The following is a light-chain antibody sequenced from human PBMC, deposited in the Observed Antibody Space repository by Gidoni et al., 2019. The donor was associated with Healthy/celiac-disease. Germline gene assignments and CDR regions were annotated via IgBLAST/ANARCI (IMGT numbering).Light chain of an antibody. V-gene: IGLV2-14*01. CDR2: EVS. J-gene: IGLJ2*01. Sequence: QSALTQPASVSGSPGQSITISCTGTSSDVGGYNYVSWYQQHPGKAPKLMIDEVSNRPSGVSHRFSGSKSGNTASLTISGLQAEDEADYYCSSYTSSSTDVVFGGGTKLTVL. CDR1: SSDVGGYNY. CDR3: SSYTSSSTDVV.